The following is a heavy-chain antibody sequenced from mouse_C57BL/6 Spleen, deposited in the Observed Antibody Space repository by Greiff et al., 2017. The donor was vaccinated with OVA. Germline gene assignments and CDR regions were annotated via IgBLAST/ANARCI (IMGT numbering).Heavy chain of an antibody. CDR3: AREGVTNWYFDV. D-gene: IGHD2-2*01. J-gene: IGHJ1*03. Sequence: VQLQQPGAELVKPGASVKMSCKASGYTFTSYWITWVKQRPGQGLEWIGDIYPGSGSTNYNEKFKSKATLTVDTSSSTAYMQLSSLTSEDSAVYYCAREGVTNWYFDVWGTGTTVTVSS. V-gene: IGHV1-55*01. CDR2: IYPGSGST. CDR1: GYTFTSYW.